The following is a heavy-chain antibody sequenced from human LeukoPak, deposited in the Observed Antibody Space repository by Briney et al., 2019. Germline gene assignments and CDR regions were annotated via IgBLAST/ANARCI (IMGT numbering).Heavy chain of an antibody. J-gene: IGHJ4*02. CDR1: GYTFSSYS. CDR3: GRATVGLY. Sequence: ASVKVSCKPSGYTFSSYSIHWVRQSPRQGLGWMGLINPNIGSTTYAQKFQARVTMTSDTSTSTVYMELSSLRSEDTAVYYCGRATVGLYWGQGTLVTVSS. CDR2: INPNIGST. D-gene: IGHD4-23*01. V-gene: IGHV1-46*01.